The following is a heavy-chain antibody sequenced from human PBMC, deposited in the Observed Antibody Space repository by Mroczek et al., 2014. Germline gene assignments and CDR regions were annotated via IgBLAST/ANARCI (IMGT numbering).Heavy chain of an antibody. CDR2: INLSGPSP. J-gene: IGHJ4*02. CDR3: TSGASSWSYYFDY. Sequence: QVQLQESGAEVKKPGTSVKVSCKASGYTFTNYYIHWVRQAPGQGLEWMGMINLSGPSPNYAPKFQGRVTMTRDTSTTTVYMELSSLRSEDTAVYYCTSGASSWSYYFDYWGQGALVTVSS. V-gene: IGHV1-46*03. D-gene: IGHD6-13*01. CDR1: GYTFTNYY.